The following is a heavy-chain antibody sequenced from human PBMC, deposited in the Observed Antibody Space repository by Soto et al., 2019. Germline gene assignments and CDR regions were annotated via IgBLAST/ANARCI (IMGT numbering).Heavy chain of an antibody. V-gene: IGHV4-59*08. J-gene: IGHJ6*02. D-gene: IGHD3-10*01. CDR1: GGSFSPNY. CDR3: GRQGFGSLYGLVDV. CDR2: IDSNGGT. Sequence: PSETLSLTCTVSGGSFSPNYWSWIRQSPGKGLEWIGYIDSNGGTSYNPSLQSRVTISIDTSTKQFFLKLSSVTAADTAVYYCGRQGFGSLYGLVDVWGQGTTVTVSS.